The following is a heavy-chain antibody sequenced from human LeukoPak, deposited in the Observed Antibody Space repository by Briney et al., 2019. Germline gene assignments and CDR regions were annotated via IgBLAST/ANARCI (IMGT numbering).Heavy chain of an antibody. D-gene: IGHD6-13*01. J-gene: IGHJ4*02. CDR2: IWYDGSNK. CDR1: GLTFSSYG. CDR3: ARDLTYSSSWTFDY. Sequence: GRSLRLSCAASGLTFSSYGMHWVRQAPGKGLEWVAVIWYDGSNKYYADSVKGRFTISRDNSKNTLYLQMNSLRAEDTAVYYCARDLTYSSSWTFDYWGQGTLVTVSS. V-gene: IGHV3-33*01.